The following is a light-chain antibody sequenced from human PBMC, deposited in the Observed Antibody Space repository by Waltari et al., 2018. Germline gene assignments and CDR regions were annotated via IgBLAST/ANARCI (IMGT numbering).Light chain of an antibody. V-gene: IGKV3-11*01. CDR2: EAS. CDR1: QSVYNF. Sequence: EVVLTQSPATLSLSPGERATLSCRASQSVYNFLAWYQQKPGQAPRLSVYEASQRATGIPARFSGSGSGTDFTLTISNLEPEDVAVYYCQQRANWPPLTFGGGTKVEIK. CDR3: QQRANWPPLT. J-gene: IGKJ4*01.